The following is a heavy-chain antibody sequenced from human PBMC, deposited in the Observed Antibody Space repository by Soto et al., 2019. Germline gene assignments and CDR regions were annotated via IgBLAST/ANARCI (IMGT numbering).Heavy chain of an antibody. J-gene: IGHJ5*02. CDR1: GFTFSSYA. CDR3: EKGEGVAAPYNWFDH. Sequence: GGSLRLSCAASGFTFSSYAMSWVRQAPGKGLEWVSAISGSGGNTYYADYVKGRFTISRDNSKNTLYQQMNNLRAEDTAVYYGEKGEGVAAPYNWFDHWGQGTLVTVSS. D-gene: IGHD2-15*01. V-gene: IGHV3-23*01. CDR2: ISGSGGNT.